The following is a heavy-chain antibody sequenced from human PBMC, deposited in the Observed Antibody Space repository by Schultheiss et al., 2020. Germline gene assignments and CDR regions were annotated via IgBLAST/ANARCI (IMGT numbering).Heavy chain of an antibody. D-gene: IGHD2-15*01. CDR2: IHPGGNT. Sequence: GESLKISCVASGFTVSSNFMGWVRQAPGKGLEWVSVIHPGGNTFYADYVKGRFTITRDDSKRTLLLQLNTRRTDDTAVYYCVTDVAEGRYAKLILNWGQGTLVTVSS. J-gene: IGHJ4*02. V-gene: IGHV3-66*01. CDR1: GFTVSSNF. CDR3: VTDVAEGRYAKLILN.